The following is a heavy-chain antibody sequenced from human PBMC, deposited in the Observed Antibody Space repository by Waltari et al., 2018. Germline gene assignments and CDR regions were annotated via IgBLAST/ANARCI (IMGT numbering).Heavy chain of an antibody. D-gene: IGHD6-19*01. Sequence: EVQLVESGGVVVQPGGSLRLSCAASGFTFDDYAMHWVRQAPGKGLEWVSLISWDGGSTYYADSVEGRFTISRDNSKNSLYLQMNSLRAEDTALYYCAKDQKGSAYPTAFDIWGQGTMVTVSS. CDR1: GFTFDDYA. V-gene: IGHV3-43D*03. CDR3: AKDQKGSAYPTAFDI. CDR2: ISWDGGST. J-gene: IGHJ3*02.